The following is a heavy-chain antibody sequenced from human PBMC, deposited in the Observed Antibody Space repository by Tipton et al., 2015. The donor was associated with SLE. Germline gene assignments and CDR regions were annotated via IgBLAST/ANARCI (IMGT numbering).Heavy chain of an antibody. CDR1: GFTVGSNY. CDR2: IYSGGDK. V-gene: IGHV3-53*01. Sequence: SLRLSCAASGFTVGSNYLTWVRQAPGKGLEWVSIIYSGGDKYYADSVKGRFTISRDNSKNTLFLQMNSLRPEDTAIYYCARTGVDCSTTSCDGAFDIWGQGTMVTVFS. CDR3: ARTGVDCSTTSCDGAFDI. D-gene: IGHD2-2*01. J-gene: IGHJ3*02.